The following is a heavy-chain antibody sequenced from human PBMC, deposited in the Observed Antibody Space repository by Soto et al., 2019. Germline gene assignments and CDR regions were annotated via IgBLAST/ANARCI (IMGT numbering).Heavy chain of an antibody. V-gene: IGHV3-48*03. CDR1: GFTFNTNE. CDR2: ISSGGSAI. CDR3: ARFNIVLDRTFDY. Sequence: GGSLSLSCAASGFTFNTNEMSWVRQAPGKGLEWVSYISSGGSAIYYADAVKGRFTIPRDNAKNSLYLQMNSLGAEDTAVYYCARFNIVLDRTFDYWGQGTRVTVSS. D-gene: IGHD2-15*01. J-gene: IGHJ4*02.